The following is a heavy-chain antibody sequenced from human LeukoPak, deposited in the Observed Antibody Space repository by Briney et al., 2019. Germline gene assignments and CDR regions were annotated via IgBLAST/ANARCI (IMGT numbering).Heavy chain of an antibody. J-gene: IGHJ4*02. Sequence: GESLKISCKGSGYNFTNYWIGWVRQMPGKGLEWMGIIYPGDSDTRYSPSFQGQVTISADKSISTAYLQWNSLKASDTAIYYCARGYSSVYWGQGTLVTVSS. CDR3: ARGYSSVY. D-gene: IGHD1-1*01. CDR2: IYPGDSDT. CDR1: GYNFTNYW. V-gene: IGHV5-51*01.